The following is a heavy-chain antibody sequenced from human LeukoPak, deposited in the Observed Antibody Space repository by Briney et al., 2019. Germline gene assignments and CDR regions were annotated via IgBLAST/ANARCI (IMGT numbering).Heavy chain of an antibody. J-gene: IGHJ6*03. CDR2: IYYSGST. CDR1: GGSISSSSYY. V-gene: IGHV4-39*01. CDR3: ARHTGDSSGYYYYYYYMDV. Sequence: SETLSLTCTVSGGSISSSSYYWGWIRQPPGKGLEWIGSIYYSGSTYYNPSLKSRVTISVDTSKNQFSLKLSSVTAADTAVYYCARHTGDSSGYYYYYYYMDVWGKGTTVTISS. D-gene: IGHD3-22*01.